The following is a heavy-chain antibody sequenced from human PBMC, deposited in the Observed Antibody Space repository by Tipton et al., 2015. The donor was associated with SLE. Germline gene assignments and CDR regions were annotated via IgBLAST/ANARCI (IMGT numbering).Heavy chain of an antibody. Sequence: TLSLTCSVSGGSISSGGYSWSWIRQRPGEGLEWIAYIYDSGNSQYNPSLKSRTTISVDTSKNQFSLKLSSVTAADTAVYYCVRVEGAYDQYYFDSWGQGTLVTVSS. J-gene: IGHJ4*02. CDR1: GGSISSGGYS. CDR2: IYDSGNS. D-gene: IGHD5-12*01. CDR3: VRVEGAYDQYYFDS. V-gene: IGHV4-31*03.